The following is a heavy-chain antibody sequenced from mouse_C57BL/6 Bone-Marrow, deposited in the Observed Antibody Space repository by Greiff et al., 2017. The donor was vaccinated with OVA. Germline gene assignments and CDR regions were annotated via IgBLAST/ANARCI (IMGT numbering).Heavy chain of an antibody. V-gene: IGHV1-4*01. CDR2: INPSSGYT. CDR1: GYTFTSYT. Sequence: QVQLQQSGAELARPGASVKMSCKASGYTFTSYTMHWVKQRPGQGLEWIGYINPSSGYTKYNQKFKDKATLTADKSSSTAYMQLSSLTSEDSAVYYCARRGYGNPCAYWGQGTLVTVSA. J-gene: IGHJ3*01. CDR3: ARRGYGNPCAY. D-gene: IGHD2-10*02.